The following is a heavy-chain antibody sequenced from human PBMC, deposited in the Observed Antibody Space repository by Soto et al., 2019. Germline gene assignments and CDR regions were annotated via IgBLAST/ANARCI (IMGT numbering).Heavy chain of an antibody. CDR2: ISFNGLSQ. CDR3: ARGGRGLRGAFDV. V-gene: IGHV3-30*03. J-gene: IGHJ3*01. D-gene: IGHD2-15*01. Sequence: QELLVESGGGVVQPGRSLRLSCAASGFTFSSFAMHWDRQAPGKGLEWVSVISFNGLSQFYPDSIRGRFTISRDNSKNTRYLQRDSLRADDADVYYCARGGRGLRGAFDVWGQGREVSVS. CDR1: GFTFSSFA.